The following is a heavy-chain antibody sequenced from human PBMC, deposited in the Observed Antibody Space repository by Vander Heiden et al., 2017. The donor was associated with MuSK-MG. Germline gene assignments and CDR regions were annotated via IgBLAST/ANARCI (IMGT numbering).Heavy chain of an antibody. Sequence: EVQLVESGGGLVQPGGSLRLSCAASGFPFSIYWMHWVRQAPGKGLVWVSRINSDGSSTSYADSVKGRFTISRDNAKNTLYLQMNSLRAEDTAVYYCAYGSGSPLQHWGQGTLVTVSS. V-gene: IGHV3-74*01. CDR3: AYGSGSPLQH. J-gene: IGHJ1*01. D-gene: IGHD3-10*01. CDR1: GFPFSIYW. CDR2: INSDGSST.